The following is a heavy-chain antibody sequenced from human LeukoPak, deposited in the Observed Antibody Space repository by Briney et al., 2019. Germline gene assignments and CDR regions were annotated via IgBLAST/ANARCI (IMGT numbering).Heavy chain of an antibody. J-gene: IGHJ3*02. D-gene: IGHD3-22*01. Sequence: GGSLRLSCAASGFTFSSYAMHWVRQAPGKGLEWVAVISYDGSNKYYADSVKGRFTISRDNSKNTLYLQMNSLRAEDTAVYYCARSGYYYDSSGYPDAFDIWGQGTMVTVSS. CDR3: ARSGYYYDSSGYPDAFDI. V-gene: IGHV3-30-3*01. CDR2: ISYDGSNK. CDR1: GFTFSSYA.